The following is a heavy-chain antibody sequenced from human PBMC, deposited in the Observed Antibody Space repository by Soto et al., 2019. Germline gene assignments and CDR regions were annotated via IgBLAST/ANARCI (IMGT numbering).Heavy chain of an antibody. CDR3: ASGASGYDFSALFDY. CDR2: IYPGDFDT. V-gene: IGHV5-51*01. D-gene: IGHD5-12*01. Sequence: GESLKISCKASGYSFTSYWIGWVRQRPGKGLEWVGIIYPGDFDTRYSPSFQGQVTFSVDRSISTAYLQWSSLKASDTAIYYCASGASGYDFSALFDYWGQGTLVTVSS. J-gene: IGHJ4*02. CDR1: GYSFTSYW.